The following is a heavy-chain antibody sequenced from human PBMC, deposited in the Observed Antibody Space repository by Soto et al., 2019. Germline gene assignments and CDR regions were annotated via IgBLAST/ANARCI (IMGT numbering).Heavy chain of an antibody. Sequence: SVKVSCKASGGTFSSYAISWVRQAPGQGLEWMGGIIPIFGTANYAQKFQGRVTITADKSTSTACMELSSLRSEDTAVYYCARLEWSTNWFDPWGQGTLVTVSS. V-gene: IGHV1-69*06. CDR1: GGTFSSYA. D-gene: IGHD3-3*01. CDR3: ARLEWSTNWFDP. J-gene: IGHJ5*02. CDR2: IIPIFGTA.